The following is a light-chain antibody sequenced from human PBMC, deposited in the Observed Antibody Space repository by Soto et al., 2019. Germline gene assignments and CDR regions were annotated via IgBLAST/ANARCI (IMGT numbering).Light chain of an antibody. CDR2: DDS. Sequence: QSALTQPRSVSGSPGQSVTISCTGTSRDVGGDNYVSWYQQHPGKAPKLMIYDDSQRPSGVPDRFSGSKSGTPASLTISGLRDEDEADYSCCSYAGSPFFFGGGTKLTVL. V-gene: IGLV2-11*01. CDR3: CSYAGSPFF. J-gene: IGLJ2*01. CDR1: SRDVGGDNY.